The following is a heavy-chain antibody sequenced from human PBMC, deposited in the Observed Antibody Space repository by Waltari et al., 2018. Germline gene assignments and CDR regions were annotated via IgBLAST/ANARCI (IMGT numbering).Heavy chain of an antibody. CDR1: GGTFSSYA. J-gene: IGHJ3*02. CDR2: IIPIFGTA. V-gene: IGHV1-69*05. D-gene: IGHD2-15*01. CDR3: AREKGCSGGSCYPYEAFDI. Sequence: QVQLVQSGAEVKKPGSSVKVSCKASGGTFSSYAISWVRQAPGQGLEWMGGIIPIFGTANYAQKFQGRVTITTDESTSTAYMELSSLRSEDTAVYYCAREKGCSGGSCYPYEAFDIWGQGTMVTVSS.